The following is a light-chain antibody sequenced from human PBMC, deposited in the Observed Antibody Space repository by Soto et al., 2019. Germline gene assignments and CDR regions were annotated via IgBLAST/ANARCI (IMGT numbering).Light chain of an antibody. CDR3: QHDNSPPRCT. Sequence: DIQMTQSPSSLSASVGDRVTITCRASQDIHNQLNCYHQRPGKAPMLLIYAVSNLERGVPSSFSGSGSRTDSTLTISRLQAEDFASYYCQHDNSPPRCTFGQGTKVEIK. J-gene: IGKJ2*02. CDR1: QDIHNQ. CDR2: AVS. V-gene: IGKV1-33*01.